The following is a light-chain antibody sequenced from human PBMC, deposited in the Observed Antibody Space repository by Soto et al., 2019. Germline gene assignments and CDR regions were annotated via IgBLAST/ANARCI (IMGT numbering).Light chain of an antibody. Sequence: QSALTQPPSASGSPGQSVTISCTGTRSDVGGSKFVSWYQQHPGKAPKLIIYEVNKRPSGVPNRFSGSKSGNTASLTVSGLQAEDEADYYCGSYAGSSSVFGTGTKVTVL. J-gene: IGLJ1*01. CDR1: RSDVGGSKF. CDR3: GSYAGSSSV. V-gene: IGLV2-8*01. CDR2: EVN.